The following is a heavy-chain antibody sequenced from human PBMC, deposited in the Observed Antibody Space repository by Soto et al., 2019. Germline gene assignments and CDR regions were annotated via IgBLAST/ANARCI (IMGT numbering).Heavy chain of an antibody. CDR3: ARAGRYYDSSGYAN. J-gene: IGHJ4*01. CDR1: GYSFCTSG. V-gene: IGHV1-18*01. D-gene: IGHD3-22*01. CDR2: ISAYNGNT. Sequence: QVKLVQSGTEVKKPRASMKVSCKASGYSFCTSGICWVRQAPGQGLAWMGWISAYNGNTNYEQKLQVVITMTTDTSKNTAYLELRSLRSADTAVYYCARAGRYYDSSGYANWGHGTLVTVSS.